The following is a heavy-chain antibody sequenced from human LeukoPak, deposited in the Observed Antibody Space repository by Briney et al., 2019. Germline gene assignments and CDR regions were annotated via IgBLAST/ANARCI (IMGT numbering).Heavy chain of an antibody. D-gene: IGHD2-2*03. CDR1: GGSISSYY. J-gene: IGHJ6*03. V-gene: IGHV4-4*07. CDR3: ARDVGYCSNTSCYYYYYYMDV. Sequence: SETLSLTFTVSGGSISSYYWSWIRQPAGKGLEWIGRIYTSGSTNYNPSLKSRVTMSVDTSKNQFSLKLSSVTAADTAVYYCARDVGYCSNTSCYYYYYYMDVWGKGTTVTVSS. CDR2: IYTSGST.